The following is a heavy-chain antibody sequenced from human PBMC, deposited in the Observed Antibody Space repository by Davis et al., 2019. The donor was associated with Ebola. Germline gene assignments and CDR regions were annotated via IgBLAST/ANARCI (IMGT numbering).Heavy chain of an antibody. D-gene: IGHD6-6*01. J-gene: IGHJ4*02. CDR2: IIPVFRTA. V-gene: IGHV1-69*13. CDR1: GDTLTSYA. Sequence: SVKVSCKAVGDTLTSYAMTWVRQAPGQGLEWMGGIIPVFRTANYAQKFQGRVTITADESTRTAYMELNGLRSEDTAVYYCASEYGDYWGQGTLVTVSS. CDR3: ASEYGDY.